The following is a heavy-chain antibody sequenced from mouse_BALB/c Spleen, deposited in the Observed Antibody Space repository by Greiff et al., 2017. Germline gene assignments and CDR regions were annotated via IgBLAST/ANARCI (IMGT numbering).Heavy chain of an antibody. CDR3: ARTSLLRPYFDY. V-gene: IGHV5-15*02. CDR2: ISNLAYSI. J-gene: IGHJ2*01. CDR1: GFTFSDHG. Sequence: EVQVVESGGGLVQPGGSRKLSCAASGFTFSDHGMAWVRQAPGKGPEWVAFISNLAYSIYYADTVTGRFTISRENAKNTLYLEMSSLRSEDTAMYYCARTSLLRPYFDYWGQGTTLTVSS. D-gene: IGHD1-2*01.